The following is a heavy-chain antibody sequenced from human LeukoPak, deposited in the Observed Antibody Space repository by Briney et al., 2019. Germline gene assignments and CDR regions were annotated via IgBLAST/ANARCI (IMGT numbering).Heavy chain of an antibody. J-gene: IGHJ5*02. V-gene: IGHV3-7*01. CDR2: IKQDGSEK. CDR1: GFTFSNYW. Sequence: GGSLRLSCAASGFTFSNYWMSWVRQAPGKGLEWVANIKQDGSEKYYEDSVRGRFTIYSDNAENSLYLQMNSLRAEDTAVYYCARVGGAAAGGSFPDPWGQGTLVTVSS. D-gene: IGHD6-13*01. CDR3: ARVGGAAAGGSFPDP.